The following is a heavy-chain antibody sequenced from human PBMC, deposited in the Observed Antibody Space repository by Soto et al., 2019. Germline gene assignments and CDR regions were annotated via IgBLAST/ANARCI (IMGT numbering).Heavy chain of an antibody. CDR3: AGFSEVAATEINWFDP. CDR1: CASINSGDYY. D-gene: IGHD2-15*01. CDR2: IYYSGST. Sequence: SETLSLTCTVSCASINSGDYYWSWIRQPPGKGLEWIGYIYYSGSTYYNPSLKSRVTISVDTSKNQFSLKLSSVTAADTAVYYCAGFSEVAATEINWFDPWGQGTLVTVSS. V-gene: IGHV4-30-4*01. J-gene: IGHJ5*02.